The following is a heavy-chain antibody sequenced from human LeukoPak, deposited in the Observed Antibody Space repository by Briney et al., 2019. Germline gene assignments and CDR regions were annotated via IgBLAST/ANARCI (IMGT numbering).Heavy chain of an antibody. CDR2: IYYSGST. CDR3: ARETGNVVVVDDAFDI. J-gene: IGHJ3*02. Sequence: SETLSLTCTVSGGSISSYYWSWTRQPPGKGLEWIGYIYYSGSTNYNPSLKSRVTISVDTSKNQFSLKLSSVTAADTAVYYCARETGNVVVVDDAFDIWGQGTMVTVSS. CDR1: GGSISSYY. D-gene: IGHD2-15*01. V-gene: IGHV4-59*01.